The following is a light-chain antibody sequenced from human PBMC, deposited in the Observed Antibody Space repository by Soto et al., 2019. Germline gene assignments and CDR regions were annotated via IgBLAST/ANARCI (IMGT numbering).Light chain of an antibody. CDR1: SSDVGGYNY. CDR3: CSYAGSSIGV. Sequence: QSVLTQPRSVSGSPGQSATISCTGTSSDVGGYNYVSWYQQHPGKAPKLMIYDVSKRPSGVPDRFSGSKSGNTASLTISGLQAEDEADYYCCSYAGSSIGVFGEGTKLTVL. J-gene: IGLJ3*02. V-gene: IGLV2-11*01. CDR2: DVS.